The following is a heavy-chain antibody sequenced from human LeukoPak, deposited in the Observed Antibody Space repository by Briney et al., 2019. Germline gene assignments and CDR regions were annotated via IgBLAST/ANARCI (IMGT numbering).Heavy chain of an antibody. CDR3: AKGGIAVAVVRLYYFDY. D-gene: IGHD6-19*01. V-gene: IGHV3-30*18. Sequence: SGGSLRLSCAASGFTFSSYGMHWVRQAPGKGLEWVAVISYDGSNKYYADSVKGRFTISRDNSKNTLYLQMNSLRAEDTAVYYCAKGGIAVAVVRLYYFDYWGQGTLVTVSS. CDR2: ISYDGSNK. J-gene: IGHJ4*02. CDR1: GFTFSSYG.